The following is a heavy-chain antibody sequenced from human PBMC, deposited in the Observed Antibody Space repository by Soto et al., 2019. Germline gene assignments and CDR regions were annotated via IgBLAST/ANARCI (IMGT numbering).Heavy chain of an antibody. CDR1: GGSISSYY. CDR3: ASGSYYHYMDV. J-gene: IGHJ6*03. CDR2: IYYSGST. V-gene: IGHV4-59*12. Sequence: PSETLSLTCTVSGGSISSYYWSWIRQSPGKGLEWIGFIYYSGSTNYNPSLKSRVTISVDTSKNQFSLKVSSVTAADTAVYYCASGSYYHYMDVWGKGTTVTVSS.